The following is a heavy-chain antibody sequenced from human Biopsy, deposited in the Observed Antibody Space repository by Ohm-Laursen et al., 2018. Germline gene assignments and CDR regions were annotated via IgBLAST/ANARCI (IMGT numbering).Heavy chain of an antibody. D-gene: IGHD4-11*01. V-gene: IGHV4-59*02. CDR2: IYYSVMT. CDR1: GDSVTKYY. Sequence: PGTLPLTCTVSGDSVTKYYWSWIRQPPGKGLEWIGHIYYSVMTNYNPSLQSRVSISVDTSRNQVSLTLSSVTAADTAVYYCARDSGILNYGNFKYYHYYGMDVWGQGTTVTVSS. CDR3: ARDSGILNYGNFKYYHYYGMDV. J-gene: IGHJ6*02.